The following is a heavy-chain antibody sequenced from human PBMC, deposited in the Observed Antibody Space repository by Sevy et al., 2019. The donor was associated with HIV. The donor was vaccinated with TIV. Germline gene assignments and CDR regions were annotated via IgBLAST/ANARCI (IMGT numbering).Heavy chain of an antibody. V-gene: IGHV3-48*03. Sequence: GGSLRLSCIASGFTFSNYEMNWVRQAPGKGLECVSYITSSGSTIYYADSVKGRFTISRDNGKNSLYLQMNSLRAEDTAVYYCARATYYYDTSGPYFFDFWGQGTLVTVSS. CDR3: ARATYYYDTSGPYFFDF. CDR2: ITSSGSTI. CDR1: GFTFSNYE. J-gene: IGHJ4*02. D-gene: IGHD3-22*01.